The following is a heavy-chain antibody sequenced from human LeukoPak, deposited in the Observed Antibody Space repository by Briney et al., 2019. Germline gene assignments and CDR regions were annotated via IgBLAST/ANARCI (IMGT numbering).Heavy chain of an antibody. Sequence: SETLSLTCTVSGGSISSYYWSWIRQPPGKGLEWIGYIYYSGSTNYNPSLKSRVTISVDTSKNQFSLKLRSVTAADTAVYYCARGGYGDYVDYYYMDVWGKGTTVTVSS. CDR1: GGSISSYY. CDR2: IYYSGST. J-gene: IGHJ6*03. V-gene: IGHV4-59*01. D-gene: IGHD4-17*01. CDR3: ARGGYGDYVDYYYMDV.